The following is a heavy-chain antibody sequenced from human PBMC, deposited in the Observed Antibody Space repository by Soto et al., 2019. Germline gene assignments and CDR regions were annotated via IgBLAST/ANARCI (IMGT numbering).Heavy chain of an antibody. CDR2: IAYDGTNT. J-gene: IGHJ4*02. Sequence: GSLRLSCAASGFTFSNYGMHWVRQAPGKGLEWVAIIAYDGTNTYYADSVKGRFTISRDNSKNTLYLQMNSLRDEDTAVYYCAKDDGTFFYDTSGYPLDYWGQGTLVTSPQ. V-gene: IGHV3-30*18. CDR3: AKDDGTFFYDTSGYPLDY. CDR1: GFTFSNYG. D-gene: IGHD3-22*01.